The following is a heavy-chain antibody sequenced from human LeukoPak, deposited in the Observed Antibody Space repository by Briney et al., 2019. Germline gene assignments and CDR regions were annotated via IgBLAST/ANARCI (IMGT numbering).Heavy chain of an antibody. J-gene: IGHJ4*02. CDR3: ASYGSGSYFTYYFDY. D-gene: IGHD3-10*01. Sequence: PGGSLRLSCAASGFTFTTYKMNWVRQAPGKGLEWVSSISGSGTYMYYADSLKGRFTISRDNSKNTLYLQMNSLRAEDTAVYYCASYGSGSYFTYYFDYWGQGTLVTVSS. V-gene: IGHV3-21*04. CDR2: ISGSGTYM. CDR1: GFTFTTYK.